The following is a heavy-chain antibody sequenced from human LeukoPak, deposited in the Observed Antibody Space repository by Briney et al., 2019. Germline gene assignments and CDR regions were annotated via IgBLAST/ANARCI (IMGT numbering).Heavy chain of an antibody. D-gene: IGHD6-6*01. CDR1: GFPLSRSA. J-gene: IGHJ4*02. Sequence: PGGSLRLSCAASGFPLSRSAMSWVRQAPGKGLEWVSNISGSGSGGSTYYEDSVKGRFTISRDNSKNTLYLQMNSLRAEDTAVYYCARGSWQLAEEVYWGQGTLVTVSS. CDR2: ISGSGSGGST. CDR3: ARGSWQLAEEVY. V-gene: IGHV3-23*01.